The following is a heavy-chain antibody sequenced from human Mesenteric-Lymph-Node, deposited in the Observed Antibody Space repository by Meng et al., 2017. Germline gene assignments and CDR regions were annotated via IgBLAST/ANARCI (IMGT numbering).Heavy chain of an antibody. CDR1: GFTFSSYA. D-gene: IGHD1-26*01. V-gene: IGHV3-23*01. J-gene: IGHJ4*01. CDR3: AKDRVTGSSPYFDS. Sequence: GESLKISCAASGFTFSSYAMSWVRQTPGKGLEWVSTVSGGGLGTYYTDSVKGRFTVSRDNSRDILHLQMNSLRHEDTAFYYCAKDRVTGSSPYFDSWGHGILVTVSS. CDR2: VSGGGLGT.